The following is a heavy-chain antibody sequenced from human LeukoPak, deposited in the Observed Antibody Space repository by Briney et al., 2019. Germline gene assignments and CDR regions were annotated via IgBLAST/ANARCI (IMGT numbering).Heavy chain of an antibody. J-gene: IGHJ4*02. V-gene: IGHV1-2*06. CDR2: INPNSGGT. D-gene: IGHD3-9*01. CDR3: AGDMAYYDILTGQMDY. CDR1: GYTFTGYY. Sequence: PSVKASCKASGYTFTGYYMHWVRQAPGQGLEWMGRINPNSGGTNYAQKFQGRVTMTRDTSISTAYMELSRLRSDDTAVYYCAGDMAYYDILTGQMDYWGQGTLVTVSS.